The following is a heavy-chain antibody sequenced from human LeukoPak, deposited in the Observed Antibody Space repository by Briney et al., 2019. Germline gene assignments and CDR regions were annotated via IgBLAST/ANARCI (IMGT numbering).Heavy chain of an antibody. CDR2: INSDGSST. D-gene: IGHD3-9*01. CDR3: ARAGRGLRYFDWLTYDY. Sequence: GGSLRLSCAASGFTFSSYWMHWVRQAPGKGLVWVSHINSDGSSTTYADSVKGRFTISRDNAKNTLYLQMNSLRAEDTAEYYCARAGRGLRYFDWLTYDYWGQGTLVTVSS. V-gene: IGHV3-74*01. CDR1: GFTFSSYW. J-gene: IGHJ4*02.